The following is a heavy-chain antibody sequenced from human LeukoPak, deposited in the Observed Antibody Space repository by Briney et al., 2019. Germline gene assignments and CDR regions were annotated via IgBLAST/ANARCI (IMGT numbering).Heavy chain of an antibody. CDR3: AREIGSAARGR. CDR2: IKEDGSEK. Sequence: GGSLRLSCAAPGFTFTRYWMSWVRQAPGKGLEWVANIKEDGSEKYYVDSVKGRFTISRDNAKNSMYLQMNSLRAEDTAVYYCAREIGSAARGRWGQGTLVTVSS. J-gene: IGHJ4*02. V-gene: IGHV3-7*05. D-gene: IGHD6-13*01. CDR1: GFTFTRYW.